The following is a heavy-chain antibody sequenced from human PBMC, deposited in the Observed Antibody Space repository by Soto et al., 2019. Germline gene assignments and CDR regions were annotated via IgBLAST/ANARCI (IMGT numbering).Heavy chain of an antibody. CDR3: AKNGNPPRGYDDSSGSNFQH. CDR2: ISGSGGST. J-gene: IGHJ1*01. D-gene: IGHD3-22*01. CDR1: GFTFSSYA. V-gene: IGHV3-23*01. Sequence: GGSLRLSCAASGFTFSSYAMSWVRQAPGKGLEWVSAISGSGGSTYYADSVKGRFTISRDNSKNTLYLQMNSLRAEDTAVYYCAKNGNPPRGYDDSSGSNFQHWGQGTLVTVSS.